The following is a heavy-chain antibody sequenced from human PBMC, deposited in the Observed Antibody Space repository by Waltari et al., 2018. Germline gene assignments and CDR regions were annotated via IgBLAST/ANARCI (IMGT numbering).Heavy chain of an antibody. J-gene: IGHJ5*02. Sequence: QVQLVQSGAEVKKPGSSVKVSCKASGGTFSSYAISWVRQAPGQGLEWMGGIIPSFGTVNYAQKCQGRVTITADESTSTAYMELSSLRSEDTAVYYCARVLRKERWLQLGWFDPWGQGTLVTVSS. CDR2: IIPSFGTV. D-gene: IGHD5-12*01. CDR1: GGTFSSYA. V-gene: IGHV1-69*01. CDR3: ARVLRKERWLQLGWFDP.